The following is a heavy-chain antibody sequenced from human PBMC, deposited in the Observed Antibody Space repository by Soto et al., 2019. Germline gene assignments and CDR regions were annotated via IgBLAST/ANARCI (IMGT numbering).Heavy chain of an antibody. D-gene: IGHD3-10*01. J-gene: IGHJ6*02. Sequence: PSETLSLTCTVSGGSISNGDYHWSWIRQPPGKGLEWIGAVYYSGSTYYNPSLKSRITISVDTSKNQFSLKLTSVTAADTAVYYCARYYRAPSAGAMDFWGQGTTGTVSS. CDR2: VYYSGST. V-gene: IGHV4-30-4*01. CDR1: GGSISNGDYH. CDR3: ARYYRAPSAGAMDF.